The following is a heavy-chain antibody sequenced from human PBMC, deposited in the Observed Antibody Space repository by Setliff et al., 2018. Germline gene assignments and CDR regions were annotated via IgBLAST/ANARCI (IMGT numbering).Heavy chain of an antibody. CDR1: GYNFLDYW. Sequence: PGESLKISCKASGYNFLDYWIGWVRQMPGKGLEWMGIIYPDDSGTRYSPSVQGPFTISADKSISTAYLQWSSLKASDTAMYYCARPTYYYDSSGYPGNAFDIWGQGTMVTVSS. D-gene: IGHD3-22*01. J-gene: IGHJ3*02. CDR2: IYPDDSGT. V-gene: IGHV5-51*01. CDR3: ARPTYYYDSSGYPGNAFDI.